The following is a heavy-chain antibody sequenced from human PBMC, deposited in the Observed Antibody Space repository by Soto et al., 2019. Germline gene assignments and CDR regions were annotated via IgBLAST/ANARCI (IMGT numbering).Heavy chain of an antibody. CDR1: GGTFSSYA. V-gene: IGHV1-69*13. CDR3: AREGQGRPAAPYFDY. Sequence: SVKVSCKASGGTFSSYAISWVRQAPGQGLEWMGGIIPIFGTANYAQKFQGRVTITADESTSTAYMELSSLRSEDTAVYYCAREGQGRPAAPYFDYWGQGTLVTVSS. D-gene: IGHD2-2*01. J-gene: IGHJ4*02. CDR2: IIPIFGTA.